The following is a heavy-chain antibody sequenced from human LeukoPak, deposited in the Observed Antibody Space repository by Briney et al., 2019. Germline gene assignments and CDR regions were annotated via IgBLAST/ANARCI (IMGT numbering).Heavy chain of an antibody. Sequence: WESLKISCKGSGYSFTRFCIGWVPQMPGGGLEWMGIIYSGDSDHIYRPSFQGQTTISADKSISTAYLQWSSLKASDTAMYYCARHHPDSPYYDYVWGTLADYYYGMDVWSQGTTVTVSS. J-gene: IGHJ6*02. CDR2: IYSGDSDH. V-gene: IGHV5-51*01. D-gene: IGHD3-16*01. CDR3: ARHHPDSPYYDYVWGTLADYYYGMDV. CDR1: GYSFTRFC.